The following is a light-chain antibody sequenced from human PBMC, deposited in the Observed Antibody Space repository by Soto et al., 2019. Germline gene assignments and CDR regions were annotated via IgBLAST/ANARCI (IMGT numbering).Light chain of an antibody. CDR2: EAS. V-gene: IGKV1-17*01. CDR3: VQHYSYPLT. CDR1: QDIGTD. J-gene: IGKJ4*01. Sequence: DIQMTQSPSSLSASVADRVTITCRASQDIGTDLGWYQQKAGKAPERLIYEASVLQSGVPSRFSGSGSGTEFPLTVRRLKPEDFATYFCVQHYSYPLTFGGGT.